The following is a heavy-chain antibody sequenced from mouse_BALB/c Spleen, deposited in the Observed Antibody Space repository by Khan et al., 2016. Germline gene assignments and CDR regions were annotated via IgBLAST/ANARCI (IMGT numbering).Heavy chain of an antibody. CDR1: GYSFTSYW. D-gene: IGHD2-12*01. Sequence: QVQLQQSGAELARPGASVKLSCKASGYSFTSYWMQWVKQRPGQGLQWIGTIYPGDGDTRYTQKFKGKATLTADKSSSTAYMQLSSLASEDSAVYSCARGGYCDDIFAYWGEGTLVTVSA. V-gene: IGHV1-87*01. J-gene: IGHJ3*01. CDR2: IYPGDGDT. CDR3: ARGGYCDDIFAY.